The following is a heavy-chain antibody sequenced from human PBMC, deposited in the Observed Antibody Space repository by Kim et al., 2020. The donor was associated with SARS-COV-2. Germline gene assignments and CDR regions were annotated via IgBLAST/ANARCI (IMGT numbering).Heavy chain of an antibody. V-gene: IGHV5-51*01. CDR2: IYPGASDT. J-gene: IGHJ6*02. D-gene: IGHD3-22*01. CDR1: GYSFPNYW. CDR3: ARQWGRYYDSSGSIAYYYYGMDV. Sequence: GESLKISCKGSGYSFPNYWIGWVRQMPGKGLEWMGIIYPGASDTRYSPSFQGQVTISADKSINTAYLQWSSLKASDTAMYYCARQWGRYYDSSGSIAYYYYGMDVWGQGTTVTVSS.